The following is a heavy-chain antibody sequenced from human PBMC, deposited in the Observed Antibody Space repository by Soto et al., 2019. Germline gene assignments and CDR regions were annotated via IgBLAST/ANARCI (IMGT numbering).Heavy chain of an antibody. CDR3: ARESAGSGKNNWFDP. CDR1: GGSVSTNY. D-gene: IGHD3-10*01. CDR2: VYHSGRT. V-gene: IGHV4-59*02. J-gene: IGHJ5*02. Sequence: QVQLRESGPGLVKPSETLSLTCTDSGGSVSTNYWSWVRQPPGKGLEWIGYVYHSGRTYYNPSLKSRVTMSLDTSRNQLLLQLKSVTAADTAVYYCARESAGSGKNNWFDPWGPGTLVTVSS.